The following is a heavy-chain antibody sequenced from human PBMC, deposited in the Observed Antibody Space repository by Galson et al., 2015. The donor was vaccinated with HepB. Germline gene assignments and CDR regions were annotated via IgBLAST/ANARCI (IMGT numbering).Heavy chain of an antibody. Sequence: SLRLSCAASGFTFSSYGMHWVRQAPGKGLEWVAVISYDGSNKYYADSVKGRFTISRDNSKNTLYLQMNSLRAEDTAVYYCAKDVNACTGGVCYILDYWGQGTLVTVSS. J-gene: IGHJ4*02. D-gene: IGHD2-8*02. V-gene: IGHV3-30*18. CDR1: GFTFSSYG. CDR2: ISYDGSNK. CDR3: AKDVNACTGGVCYILDY.